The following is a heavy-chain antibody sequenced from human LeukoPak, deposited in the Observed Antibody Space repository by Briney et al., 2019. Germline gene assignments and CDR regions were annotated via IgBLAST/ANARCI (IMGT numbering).Heavy chain of an antibody. CDR1: GFTFSSYG. J-gene: IGHJ4*02. CDR2: ISGSGGST. Sequence: PGGSLRLSCAASGFTFSSYGMSWVRQAPGKGLEWVSAISGSGGSTYYADSVKGRFTISRDNSKNTLYLQMNSLRAEDTAVYYCAKDSGGGDYFDYWGQGTLVTVSS. CDR3: AKDSGGGDYFDY. V-gene: IGHV3-23*01. D-gene: IGHD4-23*01.